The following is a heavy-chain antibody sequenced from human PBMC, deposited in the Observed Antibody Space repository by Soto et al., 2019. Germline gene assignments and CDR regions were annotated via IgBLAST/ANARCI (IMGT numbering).Heavy chain of an antibody. CDR2: IVVGSGNT. CDR3: AKDLGYQLPYNWFDP. CDR1: GFIFTSSA. Sequence: SVKVSCKASGFIFTSSAVQWVRQARGQRLEWIGWIVVGSGNTNYAQKFQERVTITRDMSTSTAYMELSSLRAEDTAVYYCAKDLGYQLPYNWFDPWGQGTLVTVSS. J-gene: IGHJ5*02. V-gene: IGHV1-58*01. D-gene: IGHD2-2*01.